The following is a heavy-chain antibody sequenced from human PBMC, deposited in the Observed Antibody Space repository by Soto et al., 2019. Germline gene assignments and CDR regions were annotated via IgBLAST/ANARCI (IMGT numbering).Heavy chain of an antibody. V-gene: IGHV4-34*01. D-gene: IGHD3-3*01. J-gene: IGHJ4*02. Sequence: SETLSLTCAVYGGSFSGYYWSWIRQPPGKGLEWIGEINHSGSTNYNPSLKSRVTISVDTSKNQFSLKLSSVTAADTAVYYCASVGRLYYDFWSGYYREYYFDYWGQGTLVTVS. CDR1: GGSFSGYY. CDR3: ASVGRLYYDFWSGYYREYYFDY. CDR2: INHSGST.